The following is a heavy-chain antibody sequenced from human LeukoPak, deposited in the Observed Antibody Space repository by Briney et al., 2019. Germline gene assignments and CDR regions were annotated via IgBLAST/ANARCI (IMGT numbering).Heavy chain of an antibody. D-gene: IGHD3-22*01. V-gene: IGHV1-18*01. CDR3: ARYEVLGMTTIGDYYYMDV. CDR1: GYTFTRYG. CDR2: ISGYNGNT. Sequence: ASVKVSCKASGYTFTRYGISWVRQAPGQGPEWMGWISGYNGNTKYAQKLQGRVTMTTETSTSTAYMELRSLRSDDTAVYYCARYEVLGMTTIGDYYYMDVWGKGTTVTVSS. J-gene: IGHJ6*03.